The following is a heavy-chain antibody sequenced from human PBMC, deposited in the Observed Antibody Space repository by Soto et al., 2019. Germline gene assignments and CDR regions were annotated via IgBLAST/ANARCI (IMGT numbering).Heavy chain of an antibody. D-gene: IGHD2-15*01. CDR3: ARDFVCSGGYCYSGYAY. V-gene: IGHV4-59*01. Sequence: QVQLQESGPGLVKPSETLSLTCTVSGGSISNYFWTWIRQPPGKGLEWIGYIYNSGSTIYNPSLKSRVTMSVDTSKIHFSLTLSSVTAADTAVYYCARDFVCSGGYCYSGYAYWGQGILVTVSS. J-gene: IGHJ4*02. CDR1: GGSISNYF. CDR2: IYNSGST.